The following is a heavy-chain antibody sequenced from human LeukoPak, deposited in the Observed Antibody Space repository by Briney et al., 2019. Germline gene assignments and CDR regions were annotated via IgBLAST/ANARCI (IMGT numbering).Heavy chain of an antibody. CDR1: GFTFSSYA. CDR3: AKDPSPYSSSWNHFDY. D-gene: IGHD6-13*01. J-gene: IGHJ4*02. V-gene: IGHV3-23*01. CDR2: ISGSGGST. Sequence: GGSLRLSCAASGFTFSSYAMSWVRQTPGKGLEWVSAISGSGGSTYYTDSVKGRFTISRDNSKNTLYLQMNSLRAEDTAVYYCAKDPSPYSSSWNHFDYWGQGTLVTVSS.